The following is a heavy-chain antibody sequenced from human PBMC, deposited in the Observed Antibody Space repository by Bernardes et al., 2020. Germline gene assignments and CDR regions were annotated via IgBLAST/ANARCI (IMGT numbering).Heavy chain of an antibody. CDR1: GFTFSSYA. CDR2: ISGSGGST. CDR3: AKEYDYIWGSYRPLGMDV. Sequence: GGSLRLSCAASGFTFSSYAMSWVRQAPGKGLEWVSAISGSGGSTYYADSVKGRFTISRDNSKNTLYLQMNSLRAEDTAVYYCAKEYDYIWGSYRPLGMDVWGQGTTVTVSS. V-gene: IGHV3-23*01. D-gene: IGHD3-16*02. J-gene: IGHJ6*02.